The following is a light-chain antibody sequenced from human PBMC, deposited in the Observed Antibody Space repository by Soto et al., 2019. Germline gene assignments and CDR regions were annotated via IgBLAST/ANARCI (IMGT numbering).Light chain of an antibody. CDR2: DAS. V-gene: IGKV3-11*01. CDR1: QSFSNS. Sequence: DIVLTQSPATLSLSPGQRATLSCRASQSFSNSLAWYQQKPGRSPRLLIYDASKRAAGTPSRFSGSASGTAFTLTISSLEPEDFATYYCQQYNSYSRTFGQGTKVEIK. J-gene: IGKJ1*01. CDR3: QQYNSYSRT.